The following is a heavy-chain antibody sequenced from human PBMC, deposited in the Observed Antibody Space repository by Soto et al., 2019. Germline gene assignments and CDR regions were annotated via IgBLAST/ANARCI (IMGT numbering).Heavy chain of an antibody. Sequence: PSETLSLTCTVSGDSISSYYWSWIRQPPGKGLEWIGTIYYSGSTNYNPSLKSRVTISVDTSKNQFSLKLSSVTAADTAVYYCARESYYYDSSGEKFRGFDYWGQGTLVTVSS. V-gene: IGHV4-59*01. D-gene: IGHD3-22*01. CDR2: IYYSGST. J-gene: IGHJ4*02. CDR3: ARESYYYDSSGEKFRGFDY. CDR1: GDSISSYY.